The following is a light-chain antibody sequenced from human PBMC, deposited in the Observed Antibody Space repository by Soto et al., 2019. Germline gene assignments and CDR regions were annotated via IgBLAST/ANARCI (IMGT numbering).Light chain of an antibody. J-gene: IGKJ4*01. CDR1: QSVSSN. V-gene: IGKV3-15*01. CDR2: GAS. Sequence: EKIITQSPAPPSVSPGERATPSFRASQSVSSNLAWYQQKPGQAPRLLIYGASTRATGIPARFSGSGSGTEFTLTISSLQSEDFAVYYCQQYNNWPETFGGGTKV. CDR3: QQYNNWPET.